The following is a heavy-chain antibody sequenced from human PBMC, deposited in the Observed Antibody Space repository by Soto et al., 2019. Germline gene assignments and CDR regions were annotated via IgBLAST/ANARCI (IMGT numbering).Heavy chain of an antibody. CDR3: ALGGDYYYYGMDV. CDR2: ISYDGSNK. J-gene: IGHJ6*02. Sequence: VAVISYDGSNKYYADSVKGRFTISRDNSKNTLYLQMNSLRAEDTAVYYCALGGDYYYYGMDVWGQGTTVTVSS. V-gene: IGHV3-30*03. D-gene: IGHD3-16*01.